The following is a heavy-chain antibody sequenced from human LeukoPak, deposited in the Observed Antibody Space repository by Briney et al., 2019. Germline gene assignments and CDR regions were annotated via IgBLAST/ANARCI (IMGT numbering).Heavy chain of an antibody. Sequence: PGGSLRLSCAASGFTFSSYAMSWVRQAPGKGLEWVSAVSGSGGSTYHADSVKGQFTISRDNSKNTLYLQMNSLSAEDTAVYYCARGSRVTSLFAHPIPYTDYWGQGTLVTVSS. D-gene: IGHD3-16*01. CDR2: VSGSGGST. CDR1: GFTFSSYA. J-gene: IGHJ4*02. CDR3: ARGSRVTSLFAHPIPYTDY. V-gene: IGHV3-23*01.